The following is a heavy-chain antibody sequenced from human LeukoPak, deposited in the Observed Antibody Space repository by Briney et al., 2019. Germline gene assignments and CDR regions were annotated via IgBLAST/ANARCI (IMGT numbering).Heavy chain of an antibody. CDR1: GFTFSSYA. CDR3: AKAVVVVPAATPFDY. CDR2: ISGSGGST. V-gene: IGHV3-23*01. D-gene: IGHD2-2*01. Sequence: PGGSLRLSCAASGFTFSSYAMSWVRQAPGKGLECVSAISGSGGSTYYADSVKGRFTISRDNSKNTLYLQMNSLRAEDTAVYYCAKAVVVVPAATPFDYWGQGTLVTVSS. J-gene: IGHJ4*02.